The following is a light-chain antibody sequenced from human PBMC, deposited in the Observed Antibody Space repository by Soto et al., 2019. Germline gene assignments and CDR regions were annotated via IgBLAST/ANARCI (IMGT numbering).Light chain of an antibody. Sequence: EIVLTQSPATLSLSPGERATLSCRASQSVSSYLAWYQQKRGQAPRLLIHGATTRATGIPARFSGSGSGTEFTLTISSLQSEDFAVYYCQQYNNWPRTFGQGTKVDIK. J-gene: IGKJ1*01. CDR3: QQYNNWPRT. CDR2: GAT. CDR1: QSVSSY. V-gene: IGKV3-15*01.